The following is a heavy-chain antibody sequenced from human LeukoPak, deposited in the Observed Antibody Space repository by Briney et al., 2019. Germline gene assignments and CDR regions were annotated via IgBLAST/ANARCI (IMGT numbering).Heavy chain of an antibody. CDR2: INPNSGGT. CDR1: GYTFTGYY. J-gene: IGHJ4*02. Sequence: ASVKVSCTASGYTFTGYYMHWVRQAPGQGLEWMGWINPNSGGTNYAQKFQGRVTMTRDTSISTAYMELSRLRSDDTAVYYCARDFDVIAAAVLDYWGQGTLVTVSS. D-gene: IGHD6-13*01. V-gene: IGHV1-2*02. CDR3: ARDFDVIAAAVLDY.